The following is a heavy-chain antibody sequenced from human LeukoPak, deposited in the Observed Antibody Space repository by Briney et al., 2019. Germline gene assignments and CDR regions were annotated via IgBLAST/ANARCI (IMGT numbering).Heavy chain of an antibody. Sequence: SETLSLTCAAYGGSFSGYYWSWIRQPPGKGLEWIGEINHSGSTNYNPSLKSRVTISVDTSKNQFSLKLSSVTAADTAVYYCARGQFIVGANIDYWGQGTLVTVSS. CDR1: GGSFSGYY. D-gene: IGHD1-26*01. J-gene: IGHJ4*02. CDR3: ARGQFIVGANIDY. CDR2: INHSGST. V-gene: IGHV4-34*01.